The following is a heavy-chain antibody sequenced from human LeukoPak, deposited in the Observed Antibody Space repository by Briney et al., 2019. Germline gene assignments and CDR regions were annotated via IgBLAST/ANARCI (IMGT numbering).Heavy chain of an antibody. CDR2: IIPILGIA. CDR3: ARDIRLGYCSGGSCPTVN. Sequence: SVKVSCMASGGTFSSYAISWVRQAPGQGLEWMGRIIPILGIANYAQKFQGRVTITADKSTSTAYMELSSLRSEDTAVYYCARDIRLGYCSGGSCPTVNWGQGTLVTVSS. J-gene: IGHJ4*02. D-gene: IGHD2-15*01. V-gene: IGHV1-69*04. CDR1: GGTFSSYA.